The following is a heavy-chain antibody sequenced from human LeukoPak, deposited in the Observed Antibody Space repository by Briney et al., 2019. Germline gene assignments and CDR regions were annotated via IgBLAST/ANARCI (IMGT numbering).Heavy chain of an antibody. CDR1: GYSISSGYY. CDR3: ARQFRAYFNY. J-gene: IGHJ4*02. CDR2: IYHSGST. Sequence: SETLSLTCAVSGYSISSGYYWGWIRQPPGKGLEWIGSIYHSGSTYYNPSLKSRVTISVDTSKNQFSLKLSSVTAADTAVYYCARQFRAYFNYWGQGTLVTVSS. V-gene: IGHV4-38-2*01. D-gene: IGHD5-24*01.